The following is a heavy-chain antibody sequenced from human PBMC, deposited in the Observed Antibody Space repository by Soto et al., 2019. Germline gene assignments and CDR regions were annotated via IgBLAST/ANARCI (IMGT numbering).Heavy chain of an antibody. CDR1: GYTFTSYD. V-gene: IGHV1-8*01. CDR3: GRIDYRAYYYCYMVV. CDR2: MNPNSGNT. J-gene: IGHJ6*03. D-gene: IGHD4-17*01. Sequence: QVQLVQSGAEVKKPGASVKVSCKASGYTFTSYDINWVRQATGQGLEWMGWMNPNSGNTGYAQKFQGRDTLTRNTSMSTHYMELRSPRSEDTAVYCCGRIDYRAYYYCYMVVWRKGTTVTVSS.